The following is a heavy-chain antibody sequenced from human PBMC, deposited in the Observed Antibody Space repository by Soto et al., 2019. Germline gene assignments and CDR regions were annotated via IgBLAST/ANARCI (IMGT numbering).Heavy chain of an antibody. D-gene: IGHD3-10*01. J-gene: IGHJ6*02. V-gene: IGHV3-30*18. CDR3: AKGLGWFGNYGMDV. CDR2: ISYDGSNK. Sequence: GGSLRLSCAASGFTFSSYGMHWVRQAPGKGLEWVAVISYDGSNKYYADSVKGRFTISRDNSKNTLYLQMNSLRAEDTAVYYCAKGLGWFGNYGMDVWGQGTTVTVSS. CDR1: GFTFSSYG.